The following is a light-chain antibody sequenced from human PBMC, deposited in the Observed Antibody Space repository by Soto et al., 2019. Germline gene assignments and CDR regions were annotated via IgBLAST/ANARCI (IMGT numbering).Light chain of an antibody. Sequence: DILITQSPYSLAVSLGERATISCESSHSVLYRSNYKSYLYWYQQKPGQPPRLLIYWASMRASGVPERFSGSGSGTYFTLTISSLQAEDVEVYYCQQFYINPWTFGQGTKVDIK. CDR1: HSVLYRSNYKSY. CDR2: WAS. V-gene: IGKV4-1*01. J-gene: IGKJ1*01. CDR3: QQFYINPWT.